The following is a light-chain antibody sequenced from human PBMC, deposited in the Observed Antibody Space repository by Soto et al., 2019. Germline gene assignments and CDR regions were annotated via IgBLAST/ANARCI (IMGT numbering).Light chain of an antibody. Sequence: IVLTQCPGTLSLSPGERATLACRASESVRSSDLAWYKQKPGQAPRLLIYGASTRATGIPDRLSGSGYGTDLTLTTSRLEPEDFAVYCCKQYGSSQQLTFGRGTKVDIK. CDR3: KQYGSSQQLT. CDR2: GAS. CDR1: ESVRSSD. J-gene: IGKJ3*01. V-gene: IGKV3-20*01.